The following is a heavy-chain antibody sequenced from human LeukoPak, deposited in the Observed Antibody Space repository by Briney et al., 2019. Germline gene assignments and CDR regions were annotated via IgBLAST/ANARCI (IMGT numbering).Heavy chain of an antibody. CDR2: ISSSSSYI. CDR1: GLTFSSYS. V-gene: IGHV3-21*01. D-gene: IGHD4-17*01. CDR3: ATTVTTEPNDY. J-gene: IGHJ4*02. Sequence: GGSLRLSCAASGLTFSSYSMNWVRQAPGKGLEWVSSISSSSSYIYYADSVKGRFTISRDNAKNSLYLQMNSLRAEDTAVYYCATTVTTEPNDYWGQGTLVTVSS.